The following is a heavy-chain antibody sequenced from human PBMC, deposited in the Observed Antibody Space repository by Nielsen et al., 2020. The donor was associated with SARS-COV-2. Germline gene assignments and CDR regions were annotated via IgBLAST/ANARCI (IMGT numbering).Heavy chain of an antibody. D-gene: IGHD3-16*02. CDR2: IYHSGST. V-gene: IGHV4-38-2*02. CDR3: AREHVSYDYVWGSYRYTGDAFDI. Sequence: SETLSLTCTVSGYSISSGYYWGWIRQPPGKGLEWIGSIYHSGSTYYNPSLKSRVTISVDTSKNQFSLKLSSVTAADTAVYYCAREHVSYDYVWGSYRYTGDAFDIWGQGTMVTVSS. J-gene: IGHJ3*02. CDR1: GYSISSGYY.